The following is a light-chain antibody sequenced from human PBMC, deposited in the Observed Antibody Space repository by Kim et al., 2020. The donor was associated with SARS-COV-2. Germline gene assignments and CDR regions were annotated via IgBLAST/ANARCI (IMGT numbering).Light chain of an antibody. CDR3: ASWDDSLNWV. V-gene: IGLV1-44*01. Sequence: PGQRVTISCSGGSSNIGSHTVNWYQQVPGTAPKLLIYTTDQRPPGVPDRFSGSKSGTSASLAIGGLHSEDEADYYCASWDDSLNWVFGGGTQLTVL. CDR1: SSNIGSHT. CDR2: TTD. J-gene: IGLJ3*02.